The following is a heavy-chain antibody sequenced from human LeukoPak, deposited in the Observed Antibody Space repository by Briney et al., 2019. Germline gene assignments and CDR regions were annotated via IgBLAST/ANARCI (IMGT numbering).Heavy chain of an antibody. CDR3: ARTVLGAFDI. CDR2: ISSSSSTI. V-gene: IGHV3-48*01. D-gene: IGHD3-10*01. J-gene: IGHJ3*02. CDR1: GFTFSSYS. Sequence: GGSLRLSCAASGFTFSSYSMNWVRQAPGKGLEWVSYISSSSSTIYYADSVKGRFTISRDNAKNSLYLQMNSLRAEDTAVYYCARTVLGAFDIWGQGTMVTVSS.